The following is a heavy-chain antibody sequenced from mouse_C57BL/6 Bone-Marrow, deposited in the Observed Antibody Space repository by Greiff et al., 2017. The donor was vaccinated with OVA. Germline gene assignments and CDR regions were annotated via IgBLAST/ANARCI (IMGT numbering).Heavy chain of an antibody. V-gene: IGHV5-17*01. CDR3: ASNWVFDY. J-gene: IGHJ2*01. CDR2: ISSGSSTI. CDR1: GFTFSDYG. Sequence: EVQLQQSGGGLVKPGGSLKLSCAASGFTFSDYGMHWVRQAPEKGLEWVAYISSGSSTIYYADTVKGRFTISRDNAKNTLFLQMTSLRSEDTAMYYCASNWVFDYWGQGTTLTVSS. D-gene: IGHD4-1*01.